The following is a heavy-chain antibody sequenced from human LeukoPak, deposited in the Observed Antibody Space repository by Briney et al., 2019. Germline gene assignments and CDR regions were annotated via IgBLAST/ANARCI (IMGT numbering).Heavy chain of an antibody. Sequence: GGSLRLSCAASRXTFSTYWMTWVRQAPGKGLECVANINQDGSVKNYVDSVKGRFTISRDNAKNSLYLQVNSLRVDDTAVYYCARGAPYRDSDDYWGQGTLVTVSS. CDR3: ARGAPYRDSDDY. CDR2: INQDGSVK. CDR1: RXTFSTYW. J-gene: IGHJ4*02. V-gene: IGHV3-7*05. D-gene: IGHD5-24*01.